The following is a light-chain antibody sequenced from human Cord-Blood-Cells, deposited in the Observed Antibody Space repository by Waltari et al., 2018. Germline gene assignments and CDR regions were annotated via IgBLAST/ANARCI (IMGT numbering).Light chain of an antibody. J-gene: IGLJ3*02. CDR2: DFS. Sequence: QSALTQPASVSGSPGQSITISCTGTSSDVGGYHYVSWYQQHPGKAPKLMIYDFSKRPSGVSNRFSGSKSGNTASLTISGLQAEDEADYYCSSYTSSSTWVFGGGTKLTVL. CDR1: SSDVGGYHY. CDR3: SSYTSSSTWV. V-gene: IGLV2-14*01.